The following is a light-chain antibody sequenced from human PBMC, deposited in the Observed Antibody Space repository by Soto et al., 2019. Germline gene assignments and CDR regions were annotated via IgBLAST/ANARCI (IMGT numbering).Light chain of an antibody. Sequence: EFASSYSPGTLSLSTGERATLSCTSSQTVRNNYLAWYQQKPGQAPRLLIYAASSRATGIPDRFSGGGSGTDFTLTISRLEPEDFAVYYCQQFSSYPLTFGGGTKVDIK. V-gene: IGKV3-20*01. CDR2: AAS. CDR1: QTVRNNY. J-gene: IGKJ4*01. CDR3: QQFSSYPLT.